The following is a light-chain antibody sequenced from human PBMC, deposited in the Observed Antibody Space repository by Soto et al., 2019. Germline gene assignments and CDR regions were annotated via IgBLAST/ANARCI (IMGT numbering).Light chain of an antibody. J-gene: IGKJ2*01. V-gene: IGKV1-27*01. CDR1: QGISNY. CDR3: SKYKRAPST. CDR2: AAS. Sequence: DIQMTQSPSSLSASVGDRVTITCRASQGISNYLAWYQQKPGKVPKLLIYAASTLQSGVPSRFSGSGSGTDFTPTISKLPAEDGGNLFCSKYKRAPSTFGQGNKLEIK.